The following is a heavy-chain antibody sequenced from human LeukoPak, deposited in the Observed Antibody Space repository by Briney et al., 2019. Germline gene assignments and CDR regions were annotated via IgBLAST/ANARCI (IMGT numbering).Heavy chain of an antibody. CDR3: ARDYYGSGPKDV. D-gene: IGHD3-10*01. CDR1: GGTFSSYT. Sequence: SVKVSCKASGGTFSSYTISWVRQAPGQGLEWMGRIIPILGIANYAQKFQGRVTITADKSTSTAYMKLSSLRSEDTAVYYCARDYYGSGPKDVWGQGTTVTVSS. V-gene: IGHV1-69*04. J-gene: IGHJ6*02. CDR2: IIPILGIA.